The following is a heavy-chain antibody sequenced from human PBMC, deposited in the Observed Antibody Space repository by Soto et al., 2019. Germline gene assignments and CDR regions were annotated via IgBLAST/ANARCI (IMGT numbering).Heavy chain of an antibody. J-gene: IGHJ4*02. Sequence: QVQLVESGGGVVQPGRSLRLSCAASGFTFSTHGFHWVRQAPGKGLEWVAVIWYHGSNEYYSDSVKGRFTISRDNSKNTLYLQMNGLRAEDKAVYYCARSPMTTVVGTFDYWGQGTLVTVSS. D-gene: IGHD4-17*01. CDR3: ARSPMTTVVGTFDY. V-gene: IGHV3-33*01. CDR1: GFTFSTHG. CDR2: IWYHGSNE.